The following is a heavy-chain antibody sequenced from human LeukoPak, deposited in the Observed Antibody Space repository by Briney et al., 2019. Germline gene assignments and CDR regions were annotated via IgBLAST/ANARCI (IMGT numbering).Heavy chain of an antibody. V-gene: IGHV4-59*01. CDR1: GGSISSYY. D-gene: IGHD2-15*01. CDR2: IYYSGST. J-gene: IGHJ6*02. Sequence: SETLSLTCAVSGGSISSYYWSWIRQPPGKGLEWIGYIYYSGSTNYNPSLKSRVTISVDTSRNQSSLKLSSVTAADTDVYYCARDRFYCSGGSCHYYYYYGMDVWGQGTTVTVSS. CDR3: ARDRFYCSGGSCHYYYYYGMDV.